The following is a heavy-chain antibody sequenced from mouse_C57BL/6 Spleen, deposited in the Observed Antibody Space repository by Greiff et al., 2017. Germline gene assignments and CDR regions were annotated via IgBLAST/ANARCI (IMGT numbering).Heavy chain of an antibody. D-gene: IGHD1-1*01. CDR2: INPNNGGT. CDR3: ARGHYYGSSPYYFDY. J-gene: IGHJ2*01. Sequence: EVQLQQSGPELVKPGASVKISCKASGYTFTDYYMNWVKQSHGQSLEWIGDINPNNGGTSYNQKFKGKATLTVDKSSSTAYMELRSLTSEDSAVYYCARGHYYGSSPYYFDYWGQGTTLTVSS. CDR1: GYTFTDYY. V-gene: IGHV1-26*01.